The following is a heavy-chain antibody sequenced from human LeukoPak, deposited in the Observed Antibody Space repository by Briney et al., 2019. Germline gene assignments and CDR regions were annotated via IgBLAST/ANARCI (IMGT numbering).Heavy chain of an antibody. CDR1: GVSVSSNY. V-gene: IGHV3-53*04. J-gene: IGHJ4*02. D-gene: IGHD1-26*01. CDR3: ASSKIVGATIFDY. Sequence: GGSLRLSGAASGVSVSSNYMSWVRQAPGKGLEWVSVIYSGGSTYYADSVKGRFTISRHNSKNTPYLQMNSLRAEDTAVYYCASSKIVGATIFDYWGQGTLVTVSS. CDR2: IYSGGST.